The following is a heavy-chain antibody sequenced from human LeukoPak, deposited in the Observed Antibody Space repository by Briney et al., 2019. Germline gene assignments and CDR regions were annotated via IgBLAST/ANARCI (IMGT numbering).Heavy chain of an antibody. CDR2: INSDGSTT. D-gene: IGHD6-13*01. J-gene: IGHJ4*02. CDR3: ARSHPGTIAAAAPTGFDY. CDR1: GFTFSSYW. V-gene: IGHV3-74*01. Sequence: GGSLRLSCGASGFTFSSYWMHWVRQAPGKGLVWISRINSDGSTTSYADSVKGRFTISRDNAKNTLYLQMNSLRAEDTAVYYCARSHPGTIAAAAPTGFDYWGQGTLVTVSS.